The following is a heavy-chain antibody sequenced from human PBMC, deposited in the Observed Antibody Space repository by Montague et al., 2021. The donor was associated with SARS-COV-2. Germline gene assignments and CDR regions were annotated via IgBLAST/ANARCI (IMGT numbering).Heavy chain of an antibody. Sequence: TLSLTCTVSGGSISSGGYYWSWIRQHPGKGLEWIGYIYYSGSTYSNPSLKIRVTISVDTSKDQFSLKLSSVTAADTAVYYCAKASGSLYVTYSRDPRFRFDYWGQGTLVTVSS. CDR2: IYYSGST. CDR1: GGSISSGGYY. CDR3: AKASGSLYVTYSRDPRFRFDY. D-gene: IGHD3-10*01. V-gene: IGHV4-31*03. J-gene: IGHJ4*02.